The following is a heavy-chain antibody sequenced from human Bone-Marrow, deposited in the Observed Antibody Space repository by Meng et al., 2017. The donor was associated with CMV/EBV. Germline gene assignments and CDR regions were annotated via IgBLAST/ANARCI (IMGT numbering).Heavy chain of an antibody. D-gene: IGHD3-16*01. V-gene: IGHV3-30*02. J-gene: IGHJ4*02. CDR3: AKRSTKILTTIWGIDY. CDR1: GFTFNTYD. Sequence: GGSLRLSCAATGFTFNTYDMHWVRQAPGKGLEGVAFIRYDGKSEYCAESVKGRFTISRDNSNNTLYVQMDSLRPEDTAIYYCAKRSTKILTTIWGIDYWGRGTLVTVSS. CDR2: IRYDGKSE.